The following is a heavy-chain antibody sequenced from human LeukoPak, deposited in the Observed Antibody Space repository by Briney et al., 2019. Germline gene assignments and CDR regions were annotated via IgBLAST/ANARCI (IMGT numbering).Heavy chain of an antibody. CDR1: GGTFTSYA. CDR3: AKDGEYQLLSLNNYGDRNWFDP. CDR2: IIPIFGTA. Sequence: ASVKVSCKASGGTFTSYAINWVRQAPGQGLEWMGGIIPIFGTANYAQKFQGRVTITADESTNTAYMELRSLRSDDTAVYYCAKDGEYQLLSLNNYGDRNWFDPWGQGTLVTVSS. J-gene: IGHJ5*02. D-gene: IGHD2-2*01. V-gene: IGHV1-69*13.